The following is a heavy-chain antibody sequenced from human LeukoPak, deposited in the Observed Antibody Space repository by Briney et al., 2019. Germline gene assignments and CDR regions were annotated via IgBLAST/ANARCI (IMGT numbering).Heavy chain of an antibody. CDR1: GCTFTSYD. CDR3: ALGDYYGSGSYFGRGFDP. Sequence: ASVKVSCKASGCTFTSYDINWVRQATGQGLEWMGWMNPNSGNTGYAQKFQGRVTMTRNTSISTAYMELSSLRPEDTAVYYCALGDYYGSGSYFGRGFDPWGQGTLVTVSS. CDR2: MNPNSGNT. V-gene: IGHV1-8*01. J-gene: IGHJ5*02. D-gene: IGHD3-10*01.